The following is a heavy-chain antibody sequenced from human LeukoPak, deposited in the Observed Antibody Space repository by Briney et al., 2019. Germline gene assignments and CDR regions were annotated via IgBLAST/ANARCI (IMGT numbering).Heavy chain of an antibody. CDR3: ARFYGSGRDSNFGY. CDR1: GFTFSSYS. Sequence: PGGSLRLSCAASGFTFSSYSMNWVRQAPGKGLEWVSSISSSSTYIYYADSLKGRFTISRDNAKNSLFLQMNSLRAEDTAVYYCARFYGSGRDSNFGYWGQGTLVTVSS. J-gene: IGHJ4*02. CDR2: ISSSSTYI. D-gene: IGHD3-10*01. V-gene: IGHV3-21*01.